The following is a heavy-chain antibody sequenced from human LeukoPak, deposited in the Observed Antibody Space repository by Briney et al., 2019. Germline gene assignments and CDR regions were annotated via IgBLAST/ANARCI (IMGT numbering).Heavy chain of an antibody. J-gene: IGHJ4*02. V-gene: IGHV3-15*05. D-gene: IGHD6-19*01. CDR1: GLIFSKAW. CDR2: VKGKTDGGTT. Sequence: NPGGSLRLSCAASGLIFSKAWMNWVRQAPGKGLEWVGRVKGKTDGGTTDHAAPVRGRFTISRDDSKNTLYLEMNSLETEDTAVYYCTTRGSGWYPYFDFWGQGTLVTVSS. CDR3: TTRGSGWYPYFDF.